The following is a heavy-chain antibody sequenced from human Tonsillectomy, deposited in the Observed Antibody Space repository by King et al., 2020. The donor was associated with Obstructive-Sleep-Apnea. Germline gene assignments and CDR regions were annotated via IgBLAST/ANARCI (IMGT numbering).Heavy chain of an antibody. D-gene: IGHD3-10*01. CDR3: ATEGDGDYYGSGSANWFDP. CDR1: GYTFTDYY. J-gene: IGHJ5*02. V-gene: IGHV1-2*02. Sequence: QTQLVQSGAEVKKPGASVKVSCKASGYTFTDYYIHWVRQAPGQGLEWMGWINPDSGGTNYAQKFQGRVTMTRDTSITTAYMELNRLRSDDTAVYYCATEGDGDYYGSGSANWFDPWGQGTLVAVSS. CDR2: INPDSGGT.